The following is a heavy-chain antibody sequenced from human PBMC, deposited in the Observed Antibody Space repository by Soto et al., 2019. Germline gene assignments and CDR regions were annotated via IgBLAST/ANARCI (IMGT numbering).Heavy chain of an antibody. D-gene: IGHD3-10*01. CDR1: GGSISSNNYY. CDR2: IYYSGST. J-gene: IGHJ4*02. Sequence: QLQLQESGPGLVKPSETLSLTCTVSGGSISSNNYYWDWIRQPPGKGLGWIGSIYYSGSTYYNPSLKSRVTISVDTSKNQFSLKLNSVTAADTAVYYCARRHYGSGSYYPSHFDYWGQGTLVTVSS. CDR3: ARRHYGSGSYYPSHFDY. V-gene: IGHV4-39*01.